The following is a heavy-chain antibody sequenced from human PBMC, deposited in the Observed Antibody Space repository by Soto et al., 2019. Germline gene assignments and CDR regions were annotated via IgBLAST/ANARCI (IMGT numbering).Heavy chain of an antibody. Sequence: QVQLQQWGAGLLKPSETLSLTCAVYGGSFSDYYWSWIRQPPGKGLEWIGEINHSGSTNYNPSFKNRVTISVDTSKNQFPLKLSSVTAADTAVYYCARGRRQQLVRSQYNLFDPWGQGTLVTVSS. V-gene: IGHV4-34*01. CDR2: INHSGST. CDR3: ARGRRQQLVRSQYNLFDP. D-gene: IGHD6-13*01. CDR1: GGSFSDYY. J-gene: IGHJ5*02.